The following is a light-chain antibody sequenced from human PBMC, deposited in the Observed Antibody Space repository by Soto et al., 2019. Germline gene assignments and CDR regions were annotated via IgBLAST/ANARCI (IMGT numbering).Light chain of an antibody. CDR2: ATS. CDR1: QTISSP. CDR3: QHNYGTPA. Sequence: DIQKTQSPSSLSASVGDRVTITCRASQTISSPLSWYQQKPGKVPELLIYATSRLQSGVPSRFSGSRSGTDFTLTISSVQPEDFATYYCQHNYGTPAFGQGTRLEIK. J-gene: IGKJ5*01. V-gene: IGKV1-39*01.